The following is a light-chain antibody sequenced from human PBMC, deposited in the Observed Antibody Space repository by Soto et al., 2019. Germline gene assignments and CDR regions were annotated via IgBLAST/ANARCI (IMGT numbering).Light chain of an antibody. Sequence: EIVMTQSPATLSVSPGERATHSCRASQSVSSNLAWYQQKPGQAPRLLIYGASTRATGIPARFSGSGSGTELTLTISSLQSEDFAVYYCQQYNNWPPYTFGQGTKLEIK. V-gene: IGKV3-15*01. CDR3: QQYNNWPPYT. CDR1: QSVSSN. J-gene: IGKJ2*01. CDR2: GAS.